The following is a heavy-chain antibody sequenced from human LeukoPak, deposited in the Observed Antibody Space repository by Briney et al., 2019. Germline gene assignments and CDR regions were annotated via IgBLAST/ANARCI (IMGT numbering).Heavy chain of an antibody. J-gene: IGHJ4*02. Sequence: SXKVSCKASGGTFISYAISWVGQARGQGGEGMGGINPIFGTANYTQKFQGKVTITGDESTSTDYIEMRSQRSEDTAVYYCARGRVVPAAITVEMNIDYWGQGTLVTVSS. CDR1: GGTFISYA. CDR3: ARGRVVPAAITVEMNIDY. CDR2: INPIFGTA. D-gene: IGHD2-2*02. V-gene: IGHV1-69*01.